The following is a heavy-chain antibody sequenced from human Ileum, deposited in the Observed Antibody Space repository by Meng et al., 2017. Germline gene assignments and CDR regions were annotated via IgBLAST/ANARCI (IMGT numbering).Heavy chain of an antibody. V-gene: IGHV4-39*01. CDR1: GGSISCGGYC. D-gene: IGHD3-3*02. CDR3: ARHGHFTPDKYYFDS. CDR2: VYFTGYT. Sequence: QVQLPESGPGPLKPLDTPSLPLTFPGGSISCGGYCWGWIRPPPGKGLEWIGSVYFTGYTYYSPSLMSRVTISVETSKNQFSLKLTSVTAADTGLYLCARHGHFTPDKYYFDSWGQGTLVTVSS. J-gene: IGHJ4*03.